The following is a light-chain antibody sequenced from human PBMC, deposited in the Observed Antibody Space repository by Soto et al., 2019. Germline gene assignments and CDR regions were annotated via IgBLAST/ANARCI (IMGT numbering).Light chain of an antibody. CDR3: PQRSNWPPIT. CDR1: QSVSSSY. V-gene: IGKV3-11*01. CDR2: DAS. J-gene: IGKJ5*01. Sequence: IVLTHSPGTLSFSPGERATLSCRAIQSVSSSYLAWYQQKPGQAPRLLIYDASNRATGIPARFSGSGSGTDFTLTISSLEPEDFAVYYCPQRSNWPPITFGQGTRLEIK.